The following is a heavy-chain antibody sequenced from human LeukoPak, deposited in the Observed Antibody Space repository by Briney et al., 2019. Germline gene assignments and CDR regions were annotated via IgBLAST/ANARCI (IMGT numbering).Heavy chain of an antibody. D-gene: IGHD3-22*01. Sequence: GGSLRLSCAASGFTFSSYWMSWVRQAPGKGLEWVANIKQDGSEKYYVDSVKGRFTISRDNSKNTLYLQMNSLRAEDTAVYYCAKGSELYYYDSSGYYPGYYYMDVWGKGTTVTVSS. CDR3: AKGSELYYYDSSGYYPGYYYMDV. CDR2: IKQDGSEK. CDR1: GFTFSSYW. J-gene: IGHJ6*03. V-gene: IGHV3-7*03.